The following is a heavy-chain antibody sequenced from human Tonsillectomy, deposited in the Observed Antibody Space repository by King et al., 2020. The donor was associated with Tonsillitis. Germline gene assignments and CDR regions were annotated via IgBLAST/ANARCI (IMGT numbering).Heavy chain of an antibody. D-gene: IGHD2-15*01. CDR1: EFTFSAYW. Sequence: VQLVESGGGLVQPGGSLRLSCVASEFTFSAYWMTWVRQAPGKGLEWVANINRDESQKHYVDSVKGRFTISRDNAKNCVYLQMNSPRAEDTALYYCARDYTPTGGSSYYDAFDIWGQGTKVTVSS. CDR3: ARDYTPTGGSSYYDAFDI. CDR2: INRDESQK. J-gene: IGHJ3*02. V-gene: IGHV3-7*03.